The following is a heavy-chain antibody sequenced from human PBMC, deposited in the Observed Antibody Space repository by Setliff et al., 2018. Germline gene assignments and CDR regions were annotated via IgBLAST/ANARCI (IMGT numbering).Heavy chain of an antibody. D-gene: IGHD2-21*02. CDR3: ASLMTVSDY. J-gene: IGHJ4*02. CDR2: IYHSGST. Sequence: SETLSLTCAVSGGSISSSNWWSWVRQPPGKGLEWIGSIYHSGSTYYNPSLKSRVTISVDTSKNQFSLKLSSVTAADTAVYYCASLMTVSDYWGQGTLVTVSS. V-gene: IGHV4-4*02. CDR1: GGSISSSNW.